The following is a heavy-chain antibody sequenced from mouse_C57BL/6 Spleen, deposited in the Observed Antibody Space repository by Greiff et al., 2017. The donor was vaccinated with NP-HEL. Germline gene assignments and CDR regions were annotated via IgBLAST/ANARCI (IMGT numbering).Heavy chain of an antibody. CDR2: IDPEDGDT. J-gene: IGHJ3*01. CDR1: GFNIKDYY. D-gene: IGHD1-1*01. V-gene: IGHV14-1*01. Sequence: VQLKESGAELVRPGASVKLSCTASGFNIKDYYMHWVKQRPEQGLEWIGRIDPEDGDTEYAPKFQGKATMTADTSSKTAYLQLSSLTSEDTAVYYGTTYYYGSSHWFAYWGQGTLVTVSA. CDR3: TTYYYGSSHWFAY.